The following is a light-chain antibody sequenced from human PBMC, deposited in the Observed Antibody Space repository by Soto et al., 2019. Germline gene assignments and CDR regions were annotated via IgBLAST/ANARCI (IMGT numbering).Light chain of an antibody. CDR1: QSISNS. V-gene: IGKV1-39*01. J-gene: IGKJ1*01. CDR3: QHYHSSPWT. CDR2: AAS. Sequence: DIQMTQSPSSLSASIGDRVTITCRASQSISNSLNWYQQRPGKAPNLLIYAASNLHSGVPSRFSGSGSGTDFTLTISSPQPEDFATYYCQHYHSSPWTVGQGTKVDTK.